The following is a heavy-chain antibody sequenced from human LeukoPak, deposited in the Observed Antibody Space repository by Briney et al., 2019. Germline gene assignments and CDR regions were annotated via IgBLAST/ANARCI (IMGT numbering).Heavy chain of an antibody. CDR2: IYYSGST. CDR3: ARARWKGPYFDY. Sequence: SETLSLTCTVSGGSISSSSYYWGWIRQPPGKGLEWIGSIYYSGSTYYNPSLKSRVTISVDTSKNQFSLKLSSVTAADTAVYYCARARWKGPYFDYWGQGTLVTVSS. D-gene: IGHD1-1*01. CDR1: GGSISSSSYY. V-gene: IGHV4-39*07. J-gene: IGHJ4*02.